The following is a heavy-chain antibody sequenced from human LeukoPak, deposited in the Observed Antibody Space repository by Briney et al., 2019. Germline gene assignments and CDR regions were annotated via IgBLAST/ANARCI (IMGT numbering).Heavy chain of an antibody. Sequence: ASVKVSCKASGYTFTSYAMHWVRQAPGQRLEWMGWINAGNGNTKYSQKFQGRVTITRDTSASTAYMELSSLRSEDTAVYYCARGYSYGDFFDYWGQGTLVTVSS. J-gene: IGHJ4*02. D-gene: IGHD5-18*01. V-gene: IGHV1-3*01. CDR3: ARGYSYGDFFDY. CDR2: INAGNGNT. CDR1: GYTFTSYA.